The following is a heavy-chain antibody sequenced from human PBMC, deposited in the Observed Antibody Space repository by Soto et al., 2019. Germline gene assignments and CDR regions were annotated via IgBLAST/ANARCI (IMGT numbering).Heavy chain of an antibody. CDR1: GYTFIYYH. J-gene: IGHJ4*02. Sequence: QVQLVQSGGEVKKPGASVTVSCKASGYTFIYYHITWVRQAPGQGLEWMAWINTYNGITDYAQRFQGRVTMTRDTSTSTAYMELRNLGSDDTAVYFCAKCLRGEMATDWSQGTLVTVSS. V-gene: IGHV1-18*01. CDR3: AKCLRGEMATD. D-gene: IGHD5-12*01. CDR2: INTYNGIT.